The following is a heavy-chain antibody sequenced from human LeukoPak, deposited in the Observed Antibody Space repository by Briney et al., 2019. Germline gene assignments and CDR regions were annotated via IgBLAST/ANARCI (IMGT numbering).Heavy chain of an antibody. CDR1: GDSVFSNSAA. D-gene: IGHD3-10*01. CDR2: TYYRSKWYN. Sequence: SQTLSLTCAISGDSVFSNSAAWNWIRQSPSRGLEWLGRTYYRSKWYNDYAESVKSRITINPVTSKNQFSLQLNSVTPEDTAVYYCARDRDSYGSRSFDYWGQGTLVTVSS. CDR3: ARDRDSYGSRSFDY. J-gene: IGHJ4*02. V-gene: IGHV6-1*01.